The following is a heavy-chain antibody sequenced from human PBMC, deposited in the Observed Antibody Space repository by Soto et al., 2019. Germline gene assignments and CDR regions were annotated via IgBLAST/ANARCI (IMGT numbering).Heavy chain of an antibody. CDR2: ISGSGGST. V-gene: IGHV3-23*01. J-gene: IGHJ6*02. Sequence: EVQLLESGGGLVQPGGSLRLSCAASGFTFSSYAMSWVRQAPGKGLEWVSAISGSGGSTYYADSVKGRFTISRDNSKNTRNLHMNSLRAKDTAVYYCAKGLMYDMYVGGQGNTVTVSS. CDR3: AKGLMYDMYV. CDR1: GFTFSSYA.